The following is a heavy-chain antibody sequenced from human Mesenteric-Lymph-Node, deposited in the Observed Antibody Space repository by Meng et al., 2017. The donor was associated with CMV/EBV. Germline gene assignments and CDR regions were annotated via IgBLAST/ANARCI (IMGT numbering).Heavy chain of an antibody. Sequence: GESLKISCAGSGLIVSRNYMSWVRQAPGKGLEWVAFIRYDGSSKYYADSVKGRFTISRDNAKNSLYLQMNSLRAEDTAVYYCAKDTHYYDSSGYWEDWGQGTLVTVSS. CDR1: GLIVSRNY. J-gene: IGHJ4*02. V-gene: IGHV3-30*02. CDR3: AKDTHYYDSSGYWED. CDR2: IRYDGSSK. D-gene: IGHD3-22*01.